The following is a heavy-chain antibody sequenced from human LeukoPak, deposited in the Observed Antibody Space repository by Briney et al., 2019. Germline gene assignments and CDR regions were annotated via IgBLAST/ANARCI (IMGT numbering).Heavy chain of an antibody. CDR3: TTAPGYSSSWYPDY. CDR1: GFTFSNAW. Sequence: GGSLRLSCAASGFTFSNAWMSWVRQAPGKGLEWVGRIKSKTDGGTTDYAAPVKGRFTISRDDSKNTLYLQMNSLKTEDTAVYYYTTAPGYSSSWYPDYWGQGTLVTVSS. V-gene: IGHV3-15*01. CDR2: IKSKTDGGTT. J-gene: IGHJ4*02. D-gene: IGHD6-13*01.